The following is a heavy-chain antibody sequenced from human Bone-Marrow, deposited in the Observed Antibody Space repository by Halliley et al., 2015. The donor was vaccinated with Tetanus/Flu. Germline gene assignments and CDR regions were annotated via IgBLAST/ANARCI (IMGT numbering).Heavy chain of an antibody. V-gene: IGHV4-4*02. CDR2: IYHTGRT. Sequence: TLSLTCAVSGDSISDDYWWTWVRQPPGKGLEWIGEIYHTGRTNYNPSLKSRVNISVDKYRNHFSLILNSVTAADTAVYYCARDIDVGAVFDPWGQGTLFTVSS. CDR1: GDSISDDYW. J-gene: IGHJ5*02. D-gene: IGHD2-15*01. CDR3: ARDIDVGAVFDP.